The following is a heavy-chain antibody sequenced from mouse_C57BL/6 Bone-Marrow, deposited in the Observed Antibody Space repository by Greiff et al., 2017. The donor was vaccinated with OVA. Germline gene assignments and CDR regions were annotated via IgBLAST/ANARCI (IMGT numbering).Heavy chain of an antibody. J-gene: IGHJ1*03. V-gene: IGHV1-64*01. D-gene: IGHD1-1*01. CDR3: ASLYYYGSSPYWYFDV. CDR1: GYTFTSYW. Sequence: QVQLQQPGAELVKPGASVKLSCKASGYTFTSYWMHWVKQRPGQGLEWIGMIHPNSGSTNYNEKFKSKATLPVDKSSSTAYMQLSSLTSEDSAVYYCASLYYYGSSPYWYFDVWGTGTTVTVSS. CDR2: IHPNSGST.